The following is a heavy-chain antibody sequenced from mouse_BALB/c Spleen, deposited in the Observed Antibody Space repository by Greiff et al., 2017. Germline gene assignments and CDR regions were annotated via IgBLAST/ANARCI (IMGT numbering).Heavy chain of an antibody. V-gene: IGHV14-4*02. CDR3: NAWECDYVSFDY. CDR2: IDPENGDT. Sequence: EVKLQESGAELVRSGASVKLSCTASGFNIKDYYMHWVKQRPEQGLEWIGWIDPENGDTEYAPKFQGKATMTAYTSANTAYLQLSRLTSEDTAVYYCNAWECDYVSFDYWGQGTTLTVSS. CDR1: GFNIKDYY. D-gene: IGHD2-13*01. J-gene: IGHJ2*01.